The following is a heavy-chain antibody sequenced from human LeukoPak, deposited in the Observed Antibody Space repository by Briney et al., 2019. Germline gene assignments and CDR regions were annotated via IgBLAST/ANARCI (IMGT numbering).Heavy chain of an antibody. Sequence: ASVKVSCKASGYTFTSYDINWVRQATGQGLEWMGWMNPNSGNTGYAQKFQGRVTMTRNTSISTAYMELSSLRSEDTAVYYCARRLKSGNYFYYYYYGMDVWGQGTTVTVSS. CDR2: MNPNSGNT. V-gene: IGHV1-8*01. J-gene: IGHJ6*02. CDR1: GYTFTSYD. D-gene: IGHD1-26*01. CDR3: ARRLKSGNYFYYYYYGMDV.